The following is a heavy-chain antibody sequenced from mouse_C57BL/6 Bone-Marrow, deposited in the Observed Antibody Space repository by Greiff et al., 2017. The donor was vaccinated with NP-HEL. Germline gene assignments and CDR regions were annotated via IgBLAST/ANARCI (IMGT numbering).Heavy chain of an antibody. CDR3: ARERIFYGSFFCY. J-gene: IGHJ2*01. V-gene: IGHV1-9*01. D-gene: IGHD1-1*01. CDR1: GYTFTGYW. Sequence: QVQLQQSGAELMKPGASVKLSCKATGYTFTGYWIEWVKQRPGHGLEWIGEILPGSGSTNYNEKFTSKATFTADTSSNTAYMQISSLTTEDSAIYYCARERIFYGSFFCYWGQGTTLTVSS. CDR2: ILPGSGST.